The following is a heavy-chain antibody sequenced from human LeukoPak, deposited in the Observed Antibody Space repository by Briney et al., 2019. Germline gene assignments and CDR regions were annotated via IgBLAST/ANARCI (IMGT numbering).Heavy chain of an antibody. CDR3: ARGAGLVPAVWSMDV. J-gene: IGHJ6*03. CDR2: IYSGGST. CDR1: GFTVSSNY. D-gene: IGHD2-2*01. Sequence: GGSLRLSCAASGFTVSSNYMSWVRQAPGKGLEWVSVIYSGGSTYYADSVKGRFTISRDNSKNTLYLQMNSLRAEDTAVYYCARGAGLVPAVWSMDVWGKGTTVTISS. V-gene: IGHV3-66*01.